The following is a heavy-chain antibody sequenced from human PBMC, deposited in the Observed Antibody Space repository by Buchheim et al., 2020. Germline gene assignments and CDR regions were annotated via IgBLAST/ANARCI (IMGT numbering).Heavy chain of an antibody. D-gene: IGHD3-3*01. CDR3: AKDSPPNYDFWSGIKYGMDV. CDR1: GFTFRSYA. J-gene: IGHJ6*02. CDR2: ISGSDGST. Sequence: QLLESGGGLVQPGGSLRLSCAASGFTFRSYAMSWVRQAPGKGLEWVSTISGSDGSTFYADSVKGLFTIPRDNSKNTLYLQMNSLRAEDTAVYYCAKDSPPNYDFWSGIKYGMDVWGQGTT. V-gene: IGHV3-23*01.